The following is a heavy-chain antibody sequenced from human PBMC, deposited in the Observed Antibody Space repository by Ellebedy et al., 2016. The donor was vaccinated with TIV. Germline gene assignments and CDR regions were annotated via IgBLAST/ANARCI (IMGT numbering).Heavy chain of an antibody. V-gene: IGHV4-34*01. Sequence: SETLSLXXAVYGGSFSGYFWSWIRQPPGRGLEWIGEINHSGSTNYNSSLKSRVTISVDTSKNQFSLRLSSVTVADTAVYYCAKSLHYSSSSFFDFWGQGTLVTVSS. D-gene: IGHD6-6*01. CDR2: INHSGST. CDR3: AKSLHYSSSSFFDF. J-gene: IGHJ4*02. CDR1: GGSFSGYF.